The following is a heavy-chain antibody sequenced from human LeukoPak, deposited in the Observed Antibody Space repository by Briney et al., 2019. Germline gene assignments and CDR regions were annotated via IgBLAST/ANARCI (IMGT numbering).Heavy chain of an antibody. CDR1: GYTFTDYY. D-gene: IGHD3-16*01. Sequence: ASVKVSCKASGYTFTDYYMHWVRQAPGQGLEWMGWINPNSGGTNYARKFQGRVTMTRDTSISTAYMELSRLRSDDTAVYYCARITGTTFGFSDYWGQGTLVTVSS. V-gene: IGHV1-2*02. CDR2: INPNSGGT. CDR3: ARITGTTFGFSDY. J-gene: IGHJ4*02.